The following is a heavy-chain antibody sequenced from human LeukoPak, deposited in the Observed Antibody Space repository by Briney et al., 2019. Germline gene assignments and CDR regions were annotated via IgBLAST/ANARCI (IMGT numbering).Heavy chain of an antibody. J-gene: IGHJ5*02. CDR1: GFIFNNYG. CDR2: ISNDGGGI. CDR3: AKGSSGYFADL. D-gene: IGHD6-19*01. V-gene: IGHV3-23*01. Sequence: GGSLRLSCAASGFIFNNYGLIWVRQAPGKGLEWVSAISNDGGGIQYAAFVEGRFTISRDNSKKTLSLHMSSLRAEDTALYYCAKGSSGYFADLWGQGTLVTVSS.